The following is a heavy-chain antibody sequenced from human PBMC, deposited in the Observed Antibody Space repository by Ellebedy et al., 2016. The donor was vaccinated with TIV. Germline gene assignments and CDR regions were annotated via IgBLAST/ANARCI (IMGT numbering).Heavy chain of an antibody. CDR3: ARWITTEDYFDS. D-gene: IGHD3-16*01. V-gene: IGHV5-51*01. J-gene: IGHJ4*02. Sequence: GESLKISXKGSGYSFTSYWIGWVRQMPGKGLEWMVLIYPGDSDTRYSPSFQGQVTISADKSISTAYLQWSSLKASDSAIYYCARWITTEDYFDSWGQGTLVTVSS. CDR2: IYPGDSDT. CDR1: GYSFTSYW.